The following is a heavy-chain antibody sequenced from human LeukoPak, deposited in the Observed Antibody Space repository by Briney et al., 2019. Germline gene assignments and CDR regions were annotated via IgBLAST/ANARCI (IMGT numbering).Heavy chain of an antibody. CDR1: GGAFSGYY. Sequence: SETLSLTCVVYGGAFSGYYWSWIRQPPGKGLEWIGEINHSGSTNYNPSLKSRVTISVDTSKNQFSLKLSSVTAADTAVYYCARAGDHDSSGYIDYWGQGTLVTVSS. CDR3: ARAGDHDSSGYIDY. J-gene: IGHJ4*02. D-gene: IGHD3-22*01. V-gene: IGHV4-34*01. CDR2: INHSGST.